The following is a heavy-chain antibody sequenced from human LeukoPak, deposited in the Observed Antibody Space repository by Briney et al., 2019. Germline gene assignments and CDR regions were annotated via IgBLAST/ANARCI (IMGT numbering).Heavy chain of an antibody. Sequence: GGSLRLSCAASGFTFSSYGMHWVRQAPGKGLEWVAVIWHDGSNKYCADSVKGRFTISRDNSKNTLYLQMNSLRVEDTAVYHCVRWGGGDGLGYFDFWGRGTLVTVSP. CDR2: IWHDGSNK. D-gene: IGHD2-21*02. CDR1: GFTFSSYG. J-gene: IGHJ2*01. V-gene: IGHV3-33*01. CDR3: VRWGGGDGLGYFDF.